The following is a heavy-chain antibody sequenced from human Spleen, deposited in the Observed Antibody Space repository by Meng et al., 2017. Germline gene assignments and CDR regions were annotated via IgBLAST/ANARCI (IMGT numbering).Heavy chain of an antibody. Sequence: GGVVQPGVSLRLSCAADVCIFIYYSRNWVRQAPGKGLEWVSSISSSSTYIYYADSVKGRFTISRDNAKDSLYLHMNSLRAEDTAVYYCARDYGGDSGGYWGQGTLVTVSS. CDR3: ARDYGGDSGGY. J-gene: IGHJ4*02. D-gene: IGHD4-23*01. CDR1: VCIFIYYS. CDR2: ISSSSTYI. V-gene: IGHV3-21*01.